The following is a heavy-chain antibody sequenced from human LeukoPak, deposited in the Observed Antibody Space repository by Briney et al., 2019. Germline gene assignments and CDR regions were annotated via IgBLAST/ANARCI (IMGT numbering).Heavy chain of an antibody. D-gene: IGHD2-15*01. Sequence: SETLSLTCTVSGGSISSSSYYWGWIRQPPGKGLEWMGSIYYRGSSYYNPSLKSRVTISVDTSKNQFSLKLSSVTAADTAVYYCARHDCSGGSCYPDYWGQGTLVTVSS. CDR1: GGSISSSSYY. V-gene: IGHV4-39*01. CDR3: ARHDCSGGSCYPDY. CDR2: IYYRGSS. J-gene: IGHJ4*02.